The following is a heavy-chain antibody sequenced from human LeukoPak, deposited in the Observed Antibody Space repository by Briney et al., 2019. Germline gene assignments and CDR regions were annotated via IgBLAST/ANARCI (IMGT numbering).Heavy chain of an antibody. CDR1: GFSVSDYW. CDR3: AREWQGGIAAAGTRIEGDY. J-gene: IGHJ4*02. Sequence: GGSLRLSCAVSGFSVSDYWMTWVRQAPGKGLEWVANIKQDGSEKNYVDSVKGRFTISRDNAENSLFLQMNSLRVEDTAVYYCAREWQGGIAAAGTRIEGDYWGQGTLVAVSS. V-gene: IGHV3-7*01. D-gene: IGHD6-13*01. CDR2: IKQDGSEK.